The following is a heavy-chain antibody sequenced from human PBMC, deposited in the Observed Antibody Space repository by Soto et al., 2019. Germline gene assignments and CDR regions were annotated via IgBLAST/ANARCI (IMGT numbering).Heavy chain of an antibody. V-gene: IGHV4-59*08. CDR1: GASISSLY. CDR3: ARHPGYYDVLTGYSTYYFDY. Sequence: SETLSLTCSVSGASISSLYWSWFRQPPGKGLEWIGYIYHTGTTNYNPSLKSRVTISLDTSKNQFSPRLSSVTAADTAIYYCARHPGYYDVLTGYSTYYFDYWGQGALVTVSS. J-gene: IGHJ4*02. D-gene: IGHD3-9*01. CDR2: IYHTGTT.